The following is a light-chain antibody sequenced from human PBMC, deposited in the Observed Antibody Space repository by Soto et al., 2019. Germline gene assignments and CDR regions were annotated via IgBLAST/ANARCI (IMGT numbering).Light chain of an antibody. V-gene: IGLV2-14*01. Sequence: QSVLTQPASVSGSPGQSITISCTGTSSDVGGYDYVSWYQQHPGKAPKLMIYDVSNRPSGVSNRFSGSKSGNTASLTISGLQAEDVADYYCSSYTSSSTLVVFGVGTKVTVL. CDR3: SSYTSSSTLVV. CDR2: DVS. J-gene: IGLJ2*01. CDR1: SSDVGGYDY.